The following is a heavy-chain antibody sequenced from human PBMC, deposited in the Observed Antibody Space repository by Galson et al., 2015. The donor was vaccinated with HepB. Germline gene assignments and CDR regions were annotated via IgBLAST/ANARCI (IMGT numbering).Heavy chain of an antibody. V-gene: IGHV3-30*04. CDR2: ISYDGSNK. Sequence: LRLSCAASGFTFSSYALHWVRQAPGKGLEWVAVISYDGSNKYYADSVKGRFTISRDNSKNTLYLQMNSLRAEDTAVYYCARDRGWFGELNPFDYWGQGTLVTVSS. D-gene: IGHD3-10*01. J-gene: IGHJ4*02. CDR3: ARDRGWFGELNPFDY. CDR1: GFTFSSYA.